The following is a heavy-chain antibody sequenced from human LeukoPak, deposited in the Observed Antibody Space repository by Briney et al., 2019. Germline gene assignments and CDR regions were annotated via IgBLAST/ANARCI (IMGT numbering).Heavy chain of an antibody. CDR3: ARERSMVRGVSWFDP. D-gene: IGHD3-10*01. CDR2: IYYSGTT. Sequence: SETLSLTCSVSGSSMNLYSWNWIRQSPGKGLEWIGYIYYSGTTNYNPSLKSRVTISVDTSKNQFSLKLSSVTAADTAVYYCARERSMVRGVSWFDPWGQGTLVTVSS. CDR1: GSSMNLYS. J-gene: IGHJ5*02. V-gene: IGHV4-59*01.